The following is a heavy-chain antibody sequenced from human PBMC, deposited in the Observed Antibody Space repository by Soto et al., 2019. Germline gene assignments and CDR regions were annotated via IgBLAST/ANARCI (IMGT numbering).Heavy chain of an antibody. D-gene: IGHD1-26*01. Sequence: SETLSLTCAVYGGSFSGYYWSWIRQPPGKGLEWIGEINHSGSTNYNPSLKSRVTISVDTSKNQFSLKLSSVTAADTAVYYCARGSLSFSGSYYFYYYYGMDVWGQGTTVTAP. CDR3: ARGSLSFSGSYYFYYYYGMDV. CDR2: INHSGST. J-gene: IGHJ6*02. CDR1: GGSFSGYY. V-gene: IGHV4-34*01.